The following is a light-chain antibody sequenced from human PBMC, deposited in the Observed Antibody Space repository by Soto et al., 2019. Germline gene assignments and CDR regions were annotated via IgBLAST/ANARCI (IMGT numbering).Light chain of an antibody. Sequence: IPMTQSPSSVSAAVGDRVTITCRASQVISSWLAWYQQRPGTAPKLLIYGATTLRSGVPSRFSGSESGTEFTLTITSLQPEDSATYYCQQASSFPLTFGGGTKVEIK. J-gene: IGKJ4*01. V-gene: IGKV1-12*01. CDR3: QQASSFPLT. CDR2: GAT. CDR1: QVISSW.